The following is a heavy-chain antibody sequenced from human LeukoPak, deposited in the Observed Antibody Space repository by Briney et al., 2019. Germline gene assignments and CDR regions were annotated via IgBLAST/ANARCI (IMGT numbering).Heavy chain of an antibody. V-gene: IGHV4-59*01. CDR2: IYYSGST. CDR3: VREGDYYDTTGSDAFDI. J-gene: IGHJ3*02. D-gene: IGHD3-22*01. CDR1: AGSISGYY. Sequence: SETLSLTCTVYAGSISGYYWSWIRQPPGKGLEWIAYIYYSGSTNYNPSLKSRVTISVDTSKNQFSLKLTSVTAADTAVYYCVREGDYYDTTGSDAFDIWGQGTMVTVSS.